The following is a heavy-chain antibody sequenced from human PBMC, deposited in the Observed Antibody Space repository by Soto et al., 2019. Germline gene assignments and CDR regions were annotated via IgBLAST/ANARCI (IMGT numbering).Heavy chain of an antibody. V-gene: IGHV3-23*01. J-gene: IGHJ4*02. CDR3: AKDRVGDTTMFPLDY. CDR2: ISGSGGST. CDR1: GFTFSSYA. Sequence: GESLKISCAASGFTFSSYAMNWVRQAPGKGLEWVSGISGSGGSTYYADSVKGRLTISRDNSKNTLYLQMNSLRAEDTAVYYCAKDRVGDTTMFPLDYWGKGTLVTV. D-gene: IGHD5-18*01.